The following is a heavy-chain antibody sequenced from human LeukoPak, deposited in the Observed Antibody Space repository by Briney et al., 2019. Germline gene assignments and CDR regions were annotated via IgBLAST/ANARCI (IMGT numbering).Heavy chain of an antibody. D-gene: IGHD3-9*01. CDR1: GFTFSNYA. CDR2: ITGGGSSI. Sequence: GGSLRLSCAACGFTFSNYAMSWVRQAPGKGLKWVSAITGGGSSIYYADSMKSRFTISRDNSKNTLYLQINSLRAEDTAVYYCATWGDYDVLTGYYVSDYWGQGTLVTVSS. V-gene: IGHV3-23*01. J-gene: IGHJ4*02. CDR3: ATWGDYDVLTGYYVSDY.